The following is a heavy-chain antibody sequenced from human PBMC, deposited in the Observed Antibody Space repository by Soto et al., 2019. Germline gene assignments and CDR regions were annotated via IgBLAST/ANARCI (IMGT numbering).Heavy chain of an antibody. D-gene: IGHD3-3*01. CDR1: GYSFTSYW. J-gene: IGHJ6*02. Sequence: PGESLKISCKGSGYSFTSYWIGWVRQMPGKGLEWMGIIYPGDSDTRYSPSFQGQVTISADKSISTAYLQWSSLKASDTAMYYCARDSDFWSGYYYGMDVWGQGTTVTVSS. CDR3: ARDSDFWSGYYYGMDV. CDR2: IYPGDSDT. V-gene: IGHV5-51*01.